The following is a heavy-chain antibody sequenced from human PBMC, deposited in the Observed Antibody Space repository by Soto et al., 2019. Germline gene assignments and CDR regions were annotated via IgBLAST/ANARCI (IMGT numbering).Heavy chain of an antibody. Sequence: QVQLQESGPGLVKPSETLSLTRTVSGGSVSSGSYYWSWIRQPPGKGLEWIGYIYYSGSTNYNPSLKSRVTISVDTSKNQFSLKLSSVTAADTAVYYCARTTVVTLDYWGQGTLVTVSS. V-gene: IGHV4-61*01. J-gene: IGHJ4*02. CDR2: IYYSGST. CDR3: ARTTVVTLDY. D-gene: IGHD4-17*01. CDR1: GGSVSSGSYY.